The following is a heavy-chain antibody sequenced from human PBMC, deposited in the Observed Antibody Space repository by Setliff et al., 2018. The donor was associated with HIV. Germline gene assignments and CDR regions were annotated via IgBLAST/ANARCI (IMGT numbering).Heavy chain of an antibody. CDR1: GFSFTSFG. V-gene: IGHV1-18*01. J-gene: IGHJ3*02. D-gene: IGHD3-3*01. Sequence: ASVKVSCKASGFSFTSFGITWVRQAPGQGLEWVGWISGYNSNSNYAQNFQGRVTMTTDPFTATAYMDLRSLRSDDTAIYFCARGPKRADPWSGRAFDIWGQGSLVTVSS. CDR2: ISGYNSNS. CDR3: ARGPKRADPWSGRAFDI.